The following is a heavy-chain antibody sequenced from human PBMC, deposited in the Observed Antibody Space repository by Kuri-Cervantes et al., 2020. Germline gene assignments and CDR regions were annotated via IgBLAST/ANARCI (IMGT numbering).Heavy chain of an antibody. CDR3: ARVRSVAVAVFDY. CDR2: SYYNGDT. Sequence: LRLSCIVSGGSISTGDYYWSWIRQHPGKGLEWIGYSYYNGDTYYNPSLKSRLTISLDTSKNQFSLKLSSVTAADTAVYYCARVRSVAVAVFDYWGQGALVTVSS. CDR1: GGSISTGDYY. V-gene: IGHV4-31*02. J-gene: IGHJ4*02. D-gene: IGHD6-19*01.